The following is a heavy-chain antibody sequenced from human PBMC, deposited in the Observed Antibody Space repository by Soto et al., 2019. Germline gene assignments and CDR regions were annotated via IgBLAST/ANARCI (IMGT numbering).Heavy chain of an antibody. J-gene: IGHJ5*02. CDR2: IYYSGST. D-gene: IGHD1-20*01. Sequence: PSETLSLTCTVSGGSISSYYWTWIRQPPGKGLEWIGYIYYSGSTNYNPSLKSRVTISIDTSKNQFSLKLRSVTAADTAVYYCATEGLTGTGAFDPWGQGTLVTVSS. CDR1: GGSISSYY. V-gene: IGHV4-59*01. CDR3: ATEGLTGTGAFDP.